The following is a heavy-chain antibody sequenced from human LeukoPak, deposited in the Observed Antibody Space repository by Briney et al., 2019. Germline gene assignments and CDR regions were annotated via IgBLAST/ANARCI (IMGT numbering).Heavy chain of an antibody. CDR3: AKDRLEVVTGDDAFDI. V-gene: IGHV3-33*06. J-gene: IGHJ3*02. CDR2: IWYDGSNK. Sequence: RGSLRLSCAASGFTFSSYGMHWVRQAPGKGLEWVAVIWYDGSNKYYADSVKGRFTISRDNSKNTLYLQMNSLRAEDTAVHYCAKDRLEVVTGDDAFDIWGQGTMVTVSS. D-gene: IGHD2-21*02. CDR1: GFTFSSYG.